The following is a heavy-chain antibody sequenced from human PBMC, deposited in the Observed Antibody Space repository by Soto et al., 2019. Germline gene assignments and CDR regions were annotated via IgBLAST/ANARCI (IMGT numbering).Heavy chain of an antibody. CDR3: AKDGGADGYFGNWLDP. J-gene: IGHJ5*02. Sequence: QVHLVQSGAEVKKPGSSVNVSCKASGGTFSNYAITWVRQAPGQGLEWVGRIIPIFGTTNVAQKFQGRVTITADESTTTAYMELSGLRSDVTAVYYCAKDGGADGYFGNWLDPWGQGTLVTVSS. V-gene: IGHV1-69*15. D-gene: IGHD5-12*01. CDR1: GGTFSNYA. CDR2: IIPIFGTT.